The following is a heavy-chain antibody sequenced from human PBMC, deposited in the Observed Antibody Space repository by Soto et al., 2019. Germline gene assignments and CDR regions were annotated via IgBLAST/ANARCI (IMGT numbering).Heavy chain of an antibody. CDR3: TRANWYSEY. J-gene: IGHJ4*02. D-gene: IGHD7-27*01. CDR2: IYYNGNT. V-gene: IGHV4-59*11. Sequence: SETLSLTCTVSGGSISNHYWSWIRQPPGKGLEWIGYIYYNGNTNYNPPLKCRVTLSVDTSKNQISLKLSSVTAADTAVYYCTRANWYSEYWGQGTLVTVSS. CDR1: GGSISNHY.